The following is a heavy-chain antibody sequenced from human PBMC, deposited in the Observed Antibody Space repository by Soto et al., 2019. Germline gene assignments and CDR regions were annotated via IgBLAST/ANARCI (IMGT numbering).Heavy chain of an antibody. J-gene: IGHJ4*02. CDR3: ARGVGGYGDPDDYFDY. CDR1: GYSLTGYH. D-gene: IGHD4-17*01. Sequence: SLTIYCKASGYSLTGYHMHWVRQAPGQGLEWMGWINPNSGGTNYAQKFQGWVTMTRDTSISTAYMELSRLRSDDTAVYYCARGVGGYGDPDDYFDYWGQGTLVTVSS. CDR2: INPNSGGT. V-gene: IGHV1-2*04.